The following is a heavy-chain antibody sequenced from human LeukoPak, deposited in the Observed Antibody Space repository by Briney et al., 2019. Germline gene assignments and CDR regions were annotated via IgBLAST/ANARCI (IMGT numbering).Heavy chain of an antibody. V-gene: IGHV5-51*01. D-gene: IGHD2-15*01. CDR2: IYPGDSDT. CDR1: GYTFTSYW. J-gene: IGHJ5*02. CDR3: AKGYCSGGSCYSVSWFDP. Sequence: GESLKISCKGSGYTFTSYWIGWVRQMPGKGLEWMGIIYPGDSDTRYSPSFQGQVTISADKSISTAYLQWSSLKASDTAMYYCAKGYCSGGSCYSVSWFDPWGQGTLVTVSS.